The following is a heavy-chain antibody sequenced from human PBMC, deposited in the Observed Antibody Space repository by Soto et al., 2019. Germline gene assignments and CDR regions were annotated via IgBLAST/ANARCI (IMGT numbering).Heavy chain of an antibody. J-gene: IGHJ1*01. CDR1: GGSFSGYF. Sequence: QVQLQQWGAGLLTPSETLSLTCAVSGGSFSGYFWSWIRQSPGKGLEWIGEITHSGSTNYNPSLQSRVTISVDTFKNQFSLKVSSVTAADTAVYYCARGSSYSSWNLQHWGQGTPVTVSS. D-gene: IGHD6-13*01. CDR3: ARGSSYSSWNLQH. V-gene: IGHV4-34*01. CDR2: ITHSGST.